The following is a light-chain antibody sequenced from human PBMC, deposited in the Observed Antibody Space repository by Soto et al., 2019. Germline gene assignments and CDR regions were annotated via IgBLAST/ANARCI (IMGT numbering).Light chain of an antibody. CDR2: DVS. J-gene: IGLJ1*01. V-gene: IGLV2-14*01. CDR1: SSDVGGYNY. CDR3: SSYTSSRTPYV. Sequence: QSVLTQPASVSGSPGLSITISCTGTSSDVGGYNYVSWYQQHPGKAPKLMIYDVSNRPSGVSNRFSASKSGNTASLTISGLQAEDEADYYCSSYTSSRTPYVFGTGTKVTVL.